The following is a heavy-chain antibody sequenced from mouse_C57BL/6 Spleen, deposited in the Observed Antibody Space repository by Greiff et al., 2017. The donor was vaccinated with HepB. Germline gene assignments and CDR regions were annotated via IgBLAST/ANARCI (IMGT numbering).Heavy chain of an antibody. J-gene: IGHJ2*01. CDR2: ISSGGDYI. Sequence: EVQVVESGEGLVKPGGSLKLSCAASGFTFSSYAMSWVRQTPEKRLEWVAYISSGGDYIYYADTVKGRLTIARDNARNTLYLQMSSLKSEDTAMYYCTRKGSGYFDYWGQGTTLTVSS. CDR1: GFTFSSYA. V-gene: IGHV5-9-1*02. CDR3: TRKGSGYFDY. D-gene: IGHD1-1*01.